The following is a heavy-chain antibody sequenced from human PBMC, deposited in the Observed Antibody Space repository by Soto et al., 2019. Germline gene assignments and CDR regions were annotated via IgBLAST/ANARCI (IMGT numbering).Heavy chain of an antibody. D-gene: IGHD1-7*01. CDR1: GYTFTSYD. V-gene: IGHV1-8*01. J-gene: IGHJ5*02. CDR2: MNPNSGNT. Sequence: QVQLVQSGAEVKKPGASVKVSCKASGYTFTSYDINWVRQATGHGLEWMGWMNPNSGNTVYAQKFQGRVTMTRDTSKSTAYMALSSLRSEDTAVYYWARERTGNTSNWFDPWGQGTLVTVSS. CDR3: ARERTGNTSNWFDP.